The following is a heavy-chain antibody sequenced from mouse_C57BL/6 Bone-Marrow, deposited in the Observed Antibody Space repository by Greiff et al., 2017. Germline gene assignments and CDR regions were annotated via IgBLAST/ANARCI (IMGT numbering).Heavy chain of an antibody. D-gene: IGHD3-2*02. V-gene: IGHV1-15*01. Sequence: VQLQQSGAELVRPGASVTLSCKASGYTFTDYEMHWVKQTPVHGLEWIGAIDPETGGTAYNQKFKGKAIPTADKSSSTAYMELRSLTSEDSAVYYCTRSGPPMDYWGQGTSVTVSS. CDR3: TRSGPPMDY. CDR2: IDPETGGT. CDR1: GYTFTDYE. J-gene: IGHJ4*01.